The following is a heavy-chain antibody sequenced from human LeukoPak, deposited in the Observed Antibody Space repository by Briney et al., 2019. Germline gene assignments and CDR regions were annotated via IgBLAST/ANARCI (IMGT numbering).Heavy chain of an antibody. D-gene: IGHD4-17*01. CDR3: ATGASKVTTDFANY. CDR1: GYSFTNYW. Sequence: RESLKISCKGSGYSFTNYWISWVRQMPGKGLEWMGRIDPSDSYTKYSPSFEGHVTISVDKSISTAFLQWNSLKASDSAMYYCATGASKVTTDFANYWGQGTQVAVSS. V-gene: IGHV5-10-1*01. J-gene: IGHJ4*02. CDR2: IDPSDSYT.